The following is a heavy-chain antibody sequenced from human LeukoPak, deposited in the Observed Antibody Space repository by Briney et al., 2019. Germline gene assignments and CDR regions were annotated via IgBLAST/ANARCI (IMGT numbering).Heavy chain of an antibody. V-gene: IGHV3-21*01. CDR3: VPASVGATDY. CDR1: GFTFSSYS. CDR2: ISSSSSYI. J-gene: IGHJ4*02. Sequence: GGSLRLSCAASGFTFSSYSSNWVRQAPGKGLEWVSSISSSSSYIYYADSVKGRFTISRDNAKNSLYLQMNSLRAEDTAVYYCVPASVGATDYWGQGTLVTVSS. D-gene: IGHD1-26*01.